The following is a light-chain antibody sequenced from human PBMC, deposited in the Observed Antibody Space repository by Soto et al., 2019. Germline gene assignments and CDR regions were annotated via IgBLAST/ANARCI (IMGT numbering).Light chain of an antibody. CDR1: QSVPSN. CDR3: QQYHHWPWT. CDR2: GAS. J-gene: IGKJ1*01. V-gene: IGKV3-15*01. Sequence: EIVLTQSPATLSVSPGERATLSCRASQSVPSNLAWYQQKPGQAPRLLISGASTRATGIPARFSGSGSGTEFTLIISSLQSEDFAVYYCQQYHHWPWTFGQGTKVEI.